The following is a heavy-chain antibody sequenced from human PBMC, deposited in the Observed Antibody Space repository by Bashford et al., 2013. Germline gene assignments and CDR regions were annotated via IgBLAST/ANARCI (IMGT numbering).Heavy chain of an antibody. CDR3: AKYDQSFDCSNTSCYVQLDS. CDR2: INPGVGST. Sequence: WVRQVPGQGLEWMGAINPGVGSTTFAQKFQGRVSMTRDTSTSTVYMEMSSLISEDTAVYYCAKYDQSFDCSNTSCYVQLDSVGPGTLVTVSS. D-gene: IGHD2-2*01. J-gene: IGHJ4*03. V-gene: IGHV1-46*01.